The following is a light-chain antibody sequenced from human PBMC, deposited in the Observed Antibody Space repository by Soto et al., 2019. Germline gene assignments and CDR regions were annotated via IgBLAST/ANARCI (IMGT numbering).Light chain of an antibody. CDR1: QSISSW. J-gene: IGKJ4*01. V-gene: IGKV1-5*01. CDR3: QQYNSYSLT. Sequence: DIQMTQSPSTLSASVGDKVTITCRASQSISSWLAWYQQKPGKAPKLLIYDASSLESGVPSRCSGSGSGTEFTLTISSLQPDDFATYYCQQYNSYSLTIGGGTKVEIK. CDR2: DAS.